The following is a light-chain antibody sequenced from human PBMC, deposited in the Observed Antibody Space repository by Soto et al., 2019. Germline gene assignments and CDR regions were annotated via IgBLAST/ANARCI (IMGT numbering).Light chain of an antibody. J-gene: IGKJ1*01. CDR1: QSISNNY. CDR3: QQYGSPLWT. V-gene: IGKV3-20*01. CDR2: GAS. Sequence: IVLTQSPDTLSLSPAERVTLSCRAIQSISNNYLAWYQQKPGKAPRLLIYGASSRATGIPDRFSGSGSGTDFTLTISSLEPEDFAVFYCQQYGSPLWTFGQGTKVDIK.